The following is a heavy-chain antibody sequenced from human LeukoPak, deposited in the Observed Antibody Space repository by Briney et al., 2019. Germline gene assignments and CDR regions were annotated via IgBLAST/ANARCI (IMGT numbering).Heavy chain of an antibody. Sequence: GGSLRLSCAASGFTFSSYWMHWVRQTPGKGLVWVSRINSDGSSTSYTDSVKGRFTISRDNAKNTLSLQMNSLRAEDTAFYYCAILAAAGTADYWGQGTLVTVSS. CDR3: AILAAAGTADY. J-gene: IGHJ4*02. CDR1: GFTFSSYW. CDR2: INSDGSST. D-gene: IGHD6-13*01. V-gene: IGHV3-74*01.